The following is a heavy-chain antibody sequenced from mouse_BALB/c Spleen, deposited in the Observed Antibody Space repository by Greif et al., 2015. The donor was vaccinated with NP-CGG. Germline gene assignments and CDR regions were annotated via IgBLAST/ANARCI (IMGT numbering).Heavy chain of an antibody. CDR3: ARDSRYFDV. V-gene: IGHV1-77*01. CDR1: GYTFTDYY. J-gene: IGHJ1*01. CDR2: IYPGSGNT. Sequence: QVHVKQSGAEPARPGASVKLSCKASGYTFTDYYINWVKQRTGQGLEWIGEIYPGSGNTYYNEKFKGKATLTADKSSSTAYMQLSSLTSEDSAVYFCARDSRYFDVWGAGTTVTVSS.